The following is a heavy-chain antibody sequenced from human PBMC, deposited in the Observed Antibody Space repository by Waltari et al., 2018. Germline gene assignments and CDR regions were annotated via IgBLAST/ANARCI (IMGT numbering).Heavy chain of an antibody. J-gene: IGHJ4*02. CDR3: ARAPMSGAATGTFDF. V-gene: IGHV4-38-2*02. CDR2: IDPSGDT. D-gene: IGHD6-13*01. Sequence: QVQLQESGPGLVKPSETLSLTCTVSGYSITSGYYWGCIRQPPGKGLEWIGSIDPSGDTYYHPSLKGRLTISVDTSKNQFSLRLSSVTAADTAVYYCARAPMSGAATGTFDFWGLGSLVTVSP. CDR1: GYSITSGYY.